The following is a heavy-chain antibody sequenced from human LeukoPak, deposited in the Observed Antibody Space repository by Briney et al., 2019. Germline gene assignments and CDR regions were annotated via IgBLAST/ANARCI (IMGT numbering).Heavy chain of an antibody. CDR2: IYYSGST. D-gene: IGHD6-19*01. Sequence: PSETLSLTCTVSGGSISSSSYYWGWIRQPPGKGLEWIGSIYYSGSTYYNPSLKSRVTISVDTSKNQFSLKLSSVTAADTAVYYCARDLVLGSGWYSPWGQGTLVTVSS. J-gene: IGHJ5*02. V-gene: IGHV4-39*07. CDR1: GGSISSSSYY. CDR3: ARDLVLGSGWYSP.